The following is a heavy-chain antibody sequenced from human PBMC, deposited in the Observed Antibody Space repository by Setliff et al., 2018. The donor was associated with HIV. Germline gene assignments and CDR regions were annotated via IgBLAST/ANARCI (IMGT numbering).Heavy chain of an antibody. Sequence: AGGSLRLSCAASGFTFSSYWVSWVRQAPGKGLEWVANIKQDGSEKYYVDSVKGRFTISRDNAKNSLYLQMNSLRAEDTAVYYCAREGNRKSFDYWGQGTLVTVSS. J-gene: IGHJ4*02. CDR3: AREGNRKSFDY. V-gene: IGHV3-7*01. CDR2: IKQDGSEK. CDR1: GFTFSSYW.